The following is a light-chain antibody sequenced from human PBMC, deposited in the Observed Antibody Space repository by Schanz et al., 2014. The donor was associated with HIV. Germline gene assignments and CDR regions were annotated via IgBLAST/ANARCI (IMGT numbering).Light chain of an antibody. CDR2: ATS. V-gene: IGKV3-20*01. CDR1: QRLSSSY. Sequence: EIVMTQSPATLSVSPGETANLSCGASQRLSSSYLAWYQQKRDQPPRLVIYATSTRAAGIPDRFSGTGSGTDFTLTISRLEPEDFAVYYCQYFGNSGGTFGGGTKVEIK. CDR3: QYFGNSGGT. J-gene: IGKJ4*01.